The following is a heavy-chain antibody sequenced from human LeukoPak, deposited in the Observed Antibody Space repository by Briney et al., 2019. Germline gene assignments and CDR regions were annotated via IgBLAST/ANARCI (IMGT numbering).Heavy chain of an antibody. V-gene: IGHV3-15*01. CDR2: IKSKIHGGTI. J-gene: IGHJ4*02. D-gene: IGHD6-19*01. CDR1: GFIFGSYV. CDR3: TTSPVPGIDY. Sequence: GGSLRLSCDASGFIFGSYVMTWVRQAPGKGLEWVGRIKSKIHGGTIDYAAPVKGRFTISRDDSENTVYLQMSSLRTEDTAMYYCTTSPVPGIDYWGQGIQVTVSS.